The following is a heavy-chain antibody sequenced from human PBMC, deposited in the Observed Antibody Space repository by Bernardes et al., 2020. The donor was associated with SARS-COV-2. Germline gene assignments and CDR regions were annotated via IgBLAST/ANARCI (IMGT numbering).Heavy chain of an antibody. D-gene: IGHD6-19*01. CDR2: IWYDGSNK. Sequence: GGSLRLSCAASGFTFSSYGMHWVRQAPGKGLEWVAVIWYDGSNKYYADSVKGRFTISRDNSKNTLYLQMNSLRAEDTAVYYCARDRALSSGCPGYWGQGTLVTVPP. V-gene: IGHV3-33*01. CDR1: GFTFSSYG. J-gene: IGHJ4*02. CDR3: ARDRALSSGCPGY.